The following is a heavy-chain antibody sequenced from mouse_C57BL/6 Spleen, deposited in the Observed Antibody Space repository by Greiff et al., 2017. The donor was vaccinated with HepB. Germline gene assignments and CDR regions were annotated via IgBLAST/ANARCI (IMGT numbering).Heavy chain of an antibody. V-gene: IGHV1-77*01. Sequence: QVQLQQSGAELVKPGASVKISCKASGYTFTDYYINWVKQRPGQGLEWIGKIGPGSGSTYSNAKFKGKATLTADKSSSTAYMQLSSLTSEDSAVYFCAREVLRSYYYAMDYWGQGTSVTVSS. J-gene: IGHJ4*01. CDR2: IGPGSGST. CDR1: GYTFTDYY. CDR3: AREVLRSYYYAMDY. D-gene: IGHD1-1*01.